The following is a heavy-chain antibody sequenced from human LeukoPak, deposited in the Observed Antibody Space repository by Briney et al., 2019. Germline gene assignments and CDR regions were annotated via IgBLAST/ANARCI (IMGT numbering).Heavy chain of an antibody. CDR2: IDPSDSYT. J-gene: IGHJ4*02. V-gene: IGHV5-10-1*01. CDR3: ARLVEGIAAAGKEMPDY. D-gene: IGHD6-13*01. Sequence: GESLKISCKVSGYSFTSYWISWVRQMPGKGLEWMGRIDPSDSYTNYSPSFQGHVTISPDKSISTAYLQWGSLKASDTAMYYCARLVEGIAAAGKEMPDYWGQGTLVTVSS. CDR1: GYSFTSYW.